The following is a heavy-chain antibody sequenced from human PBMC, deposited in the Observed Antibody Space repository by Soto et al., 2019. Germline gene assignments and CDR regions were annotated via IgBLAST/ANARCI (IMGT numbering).Heavy chain of an antibody. V-gene: IGHV1-69*01. CDR1: GGPFSTHS. J-gene: IGHJ4*02. CDR2: IIPVFGSP. CDR3: ARQKIQLTSGVFGD. Sequence: QVQLVQSGAELKKPGSSVQVSCRVSGGPFSTHSITWVRHVPGQGLEWMGEIIPVFGSPHYALKFKGRVTITADESTTSAYMKLSSLRSEDTAVYYCARQKIQLTSGVFGDWGQGTLVTVSP. D-gene: IGHD3-10*01.